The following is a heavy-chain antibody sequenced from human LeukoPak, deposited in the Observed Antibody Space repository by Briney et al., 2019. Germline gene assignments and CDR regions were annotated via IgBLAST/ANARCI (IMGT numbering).Heavy chain of an antibody. CDR2: INPNGGGT. Sequence: ASVKVSCKASGYTFTDYYMHWVRQAPGQGLEWMGWINPNGGGTNYAQKFQGRVTMTRDTSISTVYMELSRLRSDDTAVYYCARDPPGSAARRQVLDIWGQGTLVTVSS. V-gene: IGHV1-2*02. J-gene: IGHJ3*02. CDR3: ARDPPGSAARRQVLDI. CDR1: GYTFTDYY. D-gene: IGHD6-6*01.